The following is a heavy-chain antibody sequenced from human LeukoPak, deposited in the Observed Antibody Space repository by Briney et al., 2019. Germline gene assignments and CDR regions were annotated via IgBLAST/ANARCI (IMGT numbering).Heavy chain of an antibody. D-gene: IGHD3-3*01. CDR1: VFTISANY. CDR3: ASVFWNGH. Sequence: GGPLRLSCAASVFTISANYMNWVRKAPGKGLEWVSIIFSTGNTYYADSVQGRFTISRDNSKNTLYLQMDSLRAEDTAVYYCASVFWNGHWGQGTLVTVSS. CDR2: IFSTGNT. V-gene: IGHV3-66*01. J-gene: IGHJ4*02.